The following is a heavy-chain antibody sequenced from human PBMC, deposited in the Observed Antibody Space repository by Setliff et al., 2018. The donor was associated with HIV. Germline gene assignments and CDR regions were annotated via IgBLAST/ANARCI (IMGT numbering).Heavy chain of an antibody. D-gene: IGHD5-12*01. CDR2: IKQDGSEK. CDR3: ARGRRPVDVVSTIIRYYYYMGV. J-gene: IGHJ6*03. CDR1: GFTFSNYW. Sequence: PGGSLRLSCAASGFTFSNYWMNWVRQAPGKGLEWVANIKQDGSEKYYVDSVKGRFTISRDNAKNSLSLQMNSLRAEDTAVYYCARGRRPVDVVSTIIRYYYYMGVWGKGTTVTVSS. V-gene: IGHV3-7*01.